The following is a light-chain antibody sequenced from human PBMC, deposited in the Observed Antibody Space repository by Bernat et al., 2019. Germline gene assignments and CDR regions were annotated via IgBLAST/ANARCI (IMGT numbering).Light chain of an antibody. CDR3: RQSDSTPA. CDR1: QSISTY. Sequence: DIQMTQSPSSLSASVGDRVTITCRASQSISTYLNWYQHKPGKAPKLLIYAASSLQSGVPSRFSGSGSGTDFTLTISSLQPEDFATYYCRQSDSTPAFGQGTKVEIK. J-gene: IGKJ1*01. CDR2: AAS. V-gene: IGKV1-39*01.